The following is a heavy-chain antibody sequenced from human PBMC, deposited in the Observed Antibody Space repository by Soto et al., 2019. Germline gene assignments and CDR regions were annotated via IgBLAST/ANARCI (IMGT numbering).Heavy chain of an antibody. CDR1: GYTFTSYT. CDR2: INAGNGRE. CDR3: ARGGGWVGEASFDS. D-gene: IGHD3-10*01. V-gene: IGHV1-3*01. Sequence: QVQLEQSGAEVKKPGASVKVSCKTSGYTFTSYTLHWVRQAPGQGLEWMGWINAGNGREKYSQRFQDRVSLSTDKSAPTPYRELRSPRSQATAMYFCARGGGWVGEASFDSWGQGTLVTVSS. J-gene: IGHJ4*02.